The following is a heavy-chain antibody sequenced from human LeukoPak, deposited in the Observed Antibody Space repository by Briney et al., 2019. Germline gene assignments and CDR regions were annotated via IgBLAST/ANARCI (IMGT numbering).Heavy chain of an antibody. CDR2: IYHSGST. CDR3: ARDRSLGYEIGDAFDI. V-gene: IGHV4-30-2*01. CDR1: GGSISSGGYS. Sequence: SETLSLTCAVSGGSISSGGYSWSWIRQPPGKGLEWIGYIYHSGSTYYNPSLKSRVTISVDRSKNQFSLKLSSVTAADTAVYYCARDRSLGYEIGDAFDIWGQGTMVTVSS. J-gene: IGHJ3*02. D-gene: IGHD5-12*01.